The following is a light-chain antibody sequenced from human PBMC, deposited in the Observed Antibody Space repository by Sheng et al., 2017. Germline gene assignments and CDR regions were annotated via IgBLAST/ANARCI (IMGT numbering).Light chain of an antibody. V-gene: IGKV3-20*01. CDR2: DAS. Sequence: EIVLTQSPGTLSLSPGERATLSCRASQSVSSYLAWYQQKPGQAPRLLIYDASSRATGIPDRFSGSGSGTDFTLTISRLEPEDFAVYYCQQYKTWPTFGQGTKVEIK. CDR1: QSVSSY. CDR3: QQYKTWPT. J-gene: IGKJ1*01.